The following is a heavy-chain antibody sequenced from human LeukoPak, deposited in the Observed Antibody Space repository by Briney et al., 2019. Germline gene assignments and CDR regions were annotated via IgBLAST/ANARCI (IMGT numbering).Heavy chain of an antibody. CDR1: GYTFSNFG. CDR3: ARSLTRVVAATPGTFDY. Sequence: GASVKVSCKASGYTFSNFGISWVRQAPGQGLEWMGWISAYNAHTNSAQNLQGRVTVTTDTSTSTVYMELRRLRSDDTAVYYCARSLTRVVAATPGTFDYWGQGTLVTVSS. V-gene: IGHV1-18*04. CDR2: ISAYNAHT. J-gene: IGHJ4*02. D-gene: IGHD2-15*01.